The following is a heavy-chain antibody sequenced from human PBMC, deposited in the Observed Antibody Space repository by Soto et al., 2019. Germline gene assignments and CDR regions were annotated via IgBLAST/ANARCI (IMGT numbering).Heavy chain of an antibody. CDR1: GVTFGSYA. V-gene: IGHV3-23*01. CDR2: ISGSGGST. D-gene: IGHD3-9*01. CDR3: ARYLDWPGDYYYYYYMDV. Sequence: GGSLRLSCAASGVTFGSYAMSWVGQAPGKGLEWVSAISGSGGSTYYADSVKGRFTISRDNSKNTLYLQMNSLRAEDTAVYYCARYLDWPGDYYYYYYMDVSGTGTTVTVSS. J-gene: IGHJ6*03.